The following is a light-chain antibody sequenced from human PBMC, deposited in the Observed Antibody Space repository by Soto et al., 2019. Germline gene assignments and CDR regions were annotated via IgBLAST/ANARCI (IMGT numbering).Light chain of an antibody. CDR2: EVT. Sequence: QSALTQPASVSGSPGQSISISCTGTSSDVGAYEYVSWYQHHPGKAPKLMIYEVTNRPSGISNRFSGSKSGNTASLTISGLQAEDEADYYCISYTTSNTWVFGGGTKLTVL. CDR3: ISYTTSNTWV. J-gene: IGLJ3*02. V-gene: IGLV2-14*01. CDR1: SSDVGAYEY.